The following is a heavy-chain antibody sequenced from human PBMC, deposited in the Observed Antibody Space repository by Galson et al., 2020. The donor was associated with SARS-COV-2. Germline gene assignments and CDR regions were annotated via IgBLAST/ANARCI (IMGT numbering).Heavy chain of an antibody. D-gene: IGHD6-13*01. CDR2: ISYDGSNK. V-gene: IGHV3-30*18. Sequence: GGSLRLSCAASGFTFSSYGMHWVRQAPGKGLEWVAVISYDGSNKYYADSVKGRFTISRDNSKNTLYLQMNSLRAEDTAVYYCAKWDSSSWYHFPARFDPWGQGTLVTVSS. CDR1: GFTFSSYG. J-gene: IGHJ5*02. CDR3: AKWDSSSWYHFPARFDP.